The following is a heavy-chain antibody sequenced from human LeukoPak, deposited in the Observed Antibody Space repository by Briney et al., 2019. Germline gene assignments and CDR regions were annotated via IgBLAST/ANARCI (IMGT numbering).Heavy chain of an antibody. D-gene: IGHD4-17*01. CDR3: VRDNYGVDY. V-gene: IGHV3-74*01. CDR2: INSDGSIT. J-gene: IGHJ4*02. CDR1: GLTFSRYC. Sequence: GGSLRLSCAASGLTFSRYCMQWVRQAPGKGLVWVSHINSDGSITSYADLVQGRFTISTDNAKNTLYLQMDSLRVEDTDMYYCVRDNYGVDYWGQGTLVTVSS.